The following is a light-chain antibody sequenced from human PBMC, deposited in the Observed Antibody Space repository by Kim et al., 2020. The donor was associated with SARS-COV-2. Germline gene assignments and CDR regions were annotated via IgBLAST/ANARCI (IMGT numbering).Light chain of an antibody. CDR3: QQYNSYSRT. CDR1: QSISSW. CDR2: DAS. Sequence: DIQMTQSPSTLSASVGDRVTITCRASQSISSWLAWYQQKPGKAPKLLIYDASSLESGVPSRFSGSGSGTEFTLTISSLQPDDFATYCQQYNSYSRTFGQGTKVDIK. J-gene: IGKJ1*01. V-gene: IGKV1-5*01.